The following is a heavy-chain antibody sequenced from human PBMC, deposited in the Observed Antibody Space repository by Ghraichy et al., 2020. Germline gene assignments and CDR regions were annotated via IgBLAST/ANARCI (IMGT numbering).Heavy chain of an antibody. CDR3: ARPVPAFDY. D-gene: IGHD2-2*01. CDR1: GGSFSGYY. J-gene: IGHJ4*02. Sequence: SETLSLTCAVYGGSFSGYYWSWIRQPPGKGLEWIGEINHSGSTNYNPSLKSRVTISVDTSKNQFSLKLSSVTAAATAVYYCARPVPAFDYWGQGTLVTVSS. CDR2: INHSGST. V-gene: IGHV4-34*01.